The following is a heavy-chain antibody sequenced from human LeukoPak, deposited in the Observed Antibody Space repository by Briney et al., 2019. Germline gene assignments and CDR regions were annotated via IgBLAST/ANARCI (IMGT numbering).Heavy chain of an antibody. D-gene: IGHD1-26*01. CDR1: GFTFSSYW. V-gene: IGHV3-7*01. CDR3: ARDVGLRYFFDS. Sequence: GGSLRLSCAASGFTFSSYWMSWVRQAPGKGLEWVANIKQDGSGKYYVDSVKGRFTISRDNAKNSLYLQMNSLRAEDTAMYFCARDVGLRYFFDSWGQGTLVTVSS. J-gene: IGHJ4*02. CDR2: IKQDGSGK.